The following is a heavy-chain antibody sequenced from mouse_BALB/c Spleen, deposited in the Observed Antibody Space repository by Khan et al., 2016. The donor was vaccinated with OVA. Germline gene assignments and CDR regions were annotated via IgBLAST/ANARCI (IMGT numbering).Heavy chain of an antibody. CDR1: GDSITSGY. Sequence: EVQLQESGPSLVKPSQTLSLTCSVTGDSITSGYWNWIRKFPGNKLEYMGYIIYTGYTYYNPSLKSRISITRHTSKNQYYIHLNSVTDEDTATYYCARSTYRYAFVYWGQGTLVTVSA. J-gene: IGHJ3*01. V-gene: IGHV3-8*02. CDR3: ARSTYRYAFVY. D-gene: IGHD2-14*01. CDR2: IIYTGYT.